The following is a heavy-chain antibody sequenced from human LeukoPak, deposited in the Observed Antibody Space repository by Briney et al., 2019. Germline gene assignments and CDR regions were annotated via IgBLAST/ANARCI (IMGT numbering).Heavy chain of an antibody. V-gene: IGHV1-69*04. J-gene: IGHJ5*02. CDR3: AREERGEELRFLEWLLARDETNNWFDP. CDR1: GGTFSSYA. Sequence: GASVKVSCKASGGTFSSYAISWVRPAPGQGLEWMGRIIPILGIANYAQKFQGRVTITADKSTSTAYMELSSLRSEDTAVYYCAREERGEELRFLEWLLARDETNNWFDPWGQGTLVTVSS. CDR2: IIPILGIA. D-gene: IGHD3-3*01.